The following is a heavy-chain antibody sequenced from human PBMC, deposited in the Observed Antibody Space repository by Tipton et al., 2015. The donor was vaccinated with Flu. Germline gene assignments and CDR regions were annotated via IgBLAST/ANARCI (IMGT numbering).Heavy chain of an antibody. V-gene: IGHV3-30-3*01. CDR3: ARARDYCSSTSCYRTLDY. J-gene: IGHJ4*02. Sequence: SLRPSCAASGFTFSRYAIHWVRQAPGKGLEWVAVVSYDGSIKYYADSVEGRFTISRDNSKNTLYLQMNSLIAEDTAVYYCARARDYCSSTSCYRTLDYWGQGTLVTVSS. CDR1: GFTFSRYA. CDR2: VSYDGSIK. D-gene: IGHD2-2*01.